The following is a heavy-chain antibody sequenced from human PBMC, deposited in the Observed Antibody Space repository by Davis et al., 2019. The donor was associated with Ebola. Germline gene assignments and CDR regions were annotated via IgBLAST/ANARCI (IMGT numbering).Heavy chain of an antibody. Sequence: PSETLSLTCTVSGGSISSYYWSWIRQPPGKGLEWIGYIYYSGSTNYNPSLKSRVTISVDTSKNQFSLKLSSVTAADTAVYYCASLGGYYGYYGMDVWGQGTTVTVSS. CDR1: GGSISSYY. CDR3: ASLGGYYGYYGMDV. CDR2: IYYSGST. D-gene: IGHD3-10*01. J-gene: IGHJ6*02. V-gene: IGHV4-59*12.